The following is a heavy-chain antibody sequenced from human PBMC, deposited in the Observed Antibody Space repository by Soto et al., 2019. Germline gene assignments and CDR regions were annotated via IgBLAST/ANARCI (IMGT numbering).Heavy chain of an antibody. J-gene: IGHJ4*02. CDR3: ARVLLTTLNFDY. V-gene: IGHV4-30-4*01. CDR2: IYYSGST. CDR1: GGSISSGDYY. Sequence: SETLSLTCTVSGGSISSGDYYWSWIRQPPGKGLEWIGYIYYSGSTYYNPSLKSRVTISVDTSKKQFSLKLSSVTAADTAVYHCARVLLTTLNFDYWGQGTLVTVSS. D-gene: IGHD4-4*01.